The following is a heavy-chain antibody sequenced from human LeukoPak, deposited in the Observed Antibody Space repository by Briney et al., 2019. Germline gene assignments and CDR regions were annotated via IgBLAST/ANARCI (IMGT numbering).Heavy chain of an antibody. CDR3: ARETGYTYGYYYYGMDV. CDR2: ISSSGYTI. CDR1: GFTFTSYE. D-gene: IGHD5-18*01. J-gene: IGHJ6*02. Sequence: GGSLRLSCAASGFTFTSYEMNWVRQAPGKGLEWVSYISSSGYTIYYADSVKGRFTISRDNAKNSLYLQMNSLRAEDTAVYYCARETGYTYGYYYYGMDVWGQGTTVAVSS. V-gene: IGHV3-48*03.